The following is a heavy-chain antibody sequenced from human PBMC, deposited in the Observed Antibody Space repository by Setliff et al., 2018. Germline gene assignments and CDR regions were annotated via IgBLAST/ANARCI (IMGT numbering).Heavy chain of an antibody. Sequence: GASVKVSCKASGYTFTSHDINWVRQATGQGLEWMGWMNPNSGNTGYAQKFQGRVTITRNTSISTAYMELSSLRSEDTAVYYCARVKVIVGATPRTYYMDVWGKGTTVTVSS. CDR3: ARVKVIVGATPRTYYMDV. V-gene: IGHV1-8*03. J-gene: IGHJ6*03. CDR1: GYTFTSHD. CDR2: MNPNSGNT. D-gene: IGHD1-26*01.